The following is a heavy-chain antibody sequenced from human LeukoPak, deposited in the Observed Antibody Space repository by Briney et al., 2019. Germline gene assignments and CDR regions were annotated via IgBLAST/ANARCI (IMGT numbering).Heavy chain of an antibody. D-gene: IGHD2-15*01. CDR3: ARAGYYRFDY. J-gene: IGHJ4*02. CDR2: INPDGSGT. V-gene: IGHV3-74*01. Sequence: PGGSLRRSCAASGFTFSSSWVHWVRQAPGKGLVWVSRINPDGSGTDYADSVKGRFTISRDNAQNLLYLQMNSLRAEGTAVYYCARAGYYRFDYWGQGALVTVSS. CDR1: GFTFSSSW.